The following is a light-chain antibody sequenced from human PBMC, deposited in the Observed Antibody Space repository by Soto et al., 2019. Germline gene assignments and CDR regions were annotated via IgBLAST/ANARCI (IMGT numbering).Light chain of an antibody. J-gene: IGKJ1*01. CDR2: RAS. V-gene: IGKV1-5*03. Sequence: DIQMTQSPSTLPASLGDRVTITCRASQGIYTWLAWYQHKPGKAPKLLIYRASWLESGVSSRFSGSETGTEFTLTISGLQPDDFATYYCQQYNTYSRTFGQGTKVDIK. CDR3: QQYNTYSRT. CDR1: QGIYTW.